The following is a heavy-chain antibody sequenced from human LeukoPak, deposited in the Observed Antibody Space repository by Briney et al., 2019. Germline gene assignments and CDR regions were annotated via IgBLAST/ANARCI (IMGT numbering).Heavy chain of an antibody. CDR3: ARGSVYVYDY. J-gene: IGHJ4*02. CDR1: GGSISSGGYY. Sequence: SGTLSLTCAVSGGSISSGGYYWSWIRQPPGKGLEWIGYIYHSGSTYYNPSLKSRVTISVDRSKNQFSLKLSSVTAADTAVYYCARGSVYVYDYWGQGTLVTVSS. D-gene: IGHD2-8*01. CDR2: IYHSGST. V-gene: IGHV4-30-2*01.